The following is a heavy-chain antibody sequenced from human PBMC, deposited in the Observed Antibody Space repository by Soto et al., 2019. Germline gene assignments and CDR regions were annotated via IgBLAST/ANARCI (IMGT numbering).Heavy chain of an antibody. J-gene: IGHJ1*01. CDR2: ITGSGDSA. Sequence: EVQLLECGGGLVQPGESLRLSCAASGFTFRTYAMSWVRQAPGKGLEWVAAITGSGDSAYYADSVKGRFTISRDNSKNTLFVEMNSLRADDTAVYYCTKDYGAVADFWGQRTLITVSS. CDR1: GFTFRTYA. CDR3: TKDYGAVADF. D-gene: IGHD6-19*01. V-gene: IGHV3-23*01.